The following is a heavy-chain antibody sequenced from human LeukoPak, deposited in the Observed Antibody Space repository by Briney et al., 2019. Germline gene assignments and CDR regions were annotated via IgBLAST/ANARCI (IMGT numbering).Heavy chain of an antibody. CDR2: FDPEDGET. D-gene: IGHD3-3*01. V-gene: IGHV1-24*01. CDR3: ATARFLTMTAALKSYYYCMDV. CDR1: GYTLTELS. J-gene: IGHJ6*03. Sequence: GASVKVSCKVSGYTLTELSMHWVRQAPGKGLEWMGGFDPEDGETIYAQKFQGRVTMTEDTSTDTAYMELSSLRSEDTAVYYCATARFLTMTAALKSYYYCMDVWGKGTTVTVSS.